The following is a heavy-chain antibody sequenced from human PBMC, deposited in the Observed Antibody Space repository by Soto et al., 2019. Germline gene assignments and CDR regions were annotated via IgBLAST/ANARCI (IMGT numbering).Heavy chain of an antibody. CDR1: GGSISSGGYY. V-gene: IGHV4-31*03. CDR3: AREEGGGYDHRWCVP. D-gene: IGHD5-12*01. J-gene: IGHJ5*02. CDR2: IYYSGST. Sequence: QVQLQESGPGLVKPSQTLSLTCTVSGGSISSGGYYWSWIRQHPGKGLEWIGYIYYSGSTYYNPSLKSRVTISVDASKNQFSLKLSSVTAADTAVYYCAREEGGGYDHRWCVPWGQGTLVTVSS.